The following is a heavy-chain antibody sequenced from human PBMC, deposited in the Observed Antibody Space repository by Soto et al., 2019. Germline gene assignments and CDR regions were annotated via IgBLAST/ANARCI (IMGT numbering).Heavy chain of an antibody. CDR3: VRSKGGYSYGTPSDY. Sequence: EVQLEESGGALVQPGRSLRLSCAASGFTFDDYAMYWVRQVLGKGLEWVSSISWNSGNIGYADSVKGRFTTSRDNAENSLYLQMNSLRPEDTAMYYCVRSKGGYSYGTPSDYWGQGTLVTVSS. CDR2: ISWNSGNI. J-gene: IGHJ4*02. CDR1: GFTFDDYA. D-gene: IGHD5-18*01. V-gene: IGHV3-9*01.